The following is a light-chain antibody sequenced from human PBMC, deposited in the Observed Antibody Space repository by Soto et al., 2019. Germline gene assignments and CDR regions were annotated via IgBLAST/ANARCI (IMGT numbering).Light chain of an antibody. V-gene: IGLV2-14*01. CDR1: SSDHSGYNY. CDR3: SPYTSRSSLYV. J-gene: IGLJ1*01. CDR2: EVS. Sequence: QSALTQPASGSGSPGQSITISCGGTSSDHSGYNYVSWYPQHPGKAPKVMIYEVSNRPSGVSNSLSGSKSGNKASQTISGLPAEYKAEYYGSPYTSRSSLYVFGTETKVTVL.